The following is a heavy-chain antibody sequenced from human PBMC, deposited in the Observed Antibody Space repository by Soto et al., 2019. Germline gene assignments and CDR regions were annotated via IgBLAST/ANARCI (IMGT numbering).Heavy chain of an antibody. CDR3: ARGYCSGGSCYVDY. CDR2: ISYDGSNK. J-gene: IGHJ4*02. V-gene: IGHV3-30-3*01. CDR1: GFTFSSYA. Sequence: GGSLRLSCAASGFTFSSYAMHWVRQAPGKGLEWVAVISYDGSNKYYADSVKGRFTISRDNSKNTLYLQMNSLRAEDTAVYYCARGYCSGGSCYVDYWGQGTLVTVSS. D-gene: IGHD2-15*01.